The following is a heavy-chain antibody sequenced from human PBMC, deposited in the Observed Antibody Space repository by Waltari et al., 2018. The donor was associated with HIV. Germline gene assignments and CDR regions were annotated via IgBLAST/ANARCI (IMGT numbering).Heavy chain of an antibody. CDR1: GYSFTSYW. CDR2: IYPVDSDT. J-gene: IGHJ6*02. CDR3: ARLSGRYSYYYNGMDG. V-gene: IGHV5-51*01. Sequence: EVQLVQSGAEVKKTGESLKISCKGSGYSFTSYWIGWVRQMPGKGLEWSGFIYPVDSDTRFIPSCQGQGTISADKSISTAYLQWSSLKASDTAMYYCARLSGRYSYYYNGMDGWGQGTTVTVSS. D-gene: IGHD1-26*01.